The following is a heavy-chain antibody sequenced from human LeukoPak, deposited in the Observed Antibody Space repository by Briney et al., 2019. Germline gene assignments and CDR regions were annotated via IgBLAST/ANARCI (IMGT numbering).Heavy chain of an antibody. Sequence: ASVKVSCKASGGTFSSYAISWVRQAPGQGLEWVGRIIPILGIANYAQKFQGRVTITADKSTSTAYIELSSLRSEDTAVYYCASVLEPYYYYYGMDVWGQGTTVTVSS. CDR3: ASVLEPYYYYYGMDV. CDR1: GGTFSSYA. V-gene: IGHV1-69*04. D-gene: IGHD1-1*01. CDR2: IIPILGIA. J-gene: IGHJ6*02.